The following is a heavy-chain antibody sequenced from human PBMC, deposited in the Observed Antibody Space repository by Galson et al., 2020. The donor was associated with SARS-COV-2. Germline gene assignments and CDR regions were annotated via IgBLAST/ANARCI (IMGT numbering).Heavy chain of an antibody. CDR1: GFTFGDYA. CDR2: IRSEAYGGTT. J-gene: IGHJ4*02. D-gene: IGHD3-3*01. V-gene: IGHV3-49*03. Sequence: GESLKISCTASGFTFGDYAMSWFRQVPGKGLEWVGVIRSEAYGGTTEYAASVKGRFTISRDDSKSIAYLQMNSLKTEGTAVYYCTRDDFWSRYSDYWGQGTLVTVSS. CDR3: TRDDFWSRYSDY.